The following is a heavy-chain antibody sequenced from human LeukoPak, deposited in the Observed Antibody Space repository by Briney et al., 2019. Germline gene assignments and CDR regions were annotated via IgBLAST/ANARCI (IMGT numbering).Heavy chain of an antibody. CDR2: IDKNGREK. D-gene: IGHD3-10*01. J-gene: IGHJ4*02. CDR3: ATYTQNFGAPGTDY. CDR1: GFTFSKYW. V-gene: IGHV3-7*01. Sequence: GGSLRLSCTVSGFTFSKYWMRWVRQAPGKGLEWVASIDKNGREKRYVDSVEGRFTISRDNAKDSVYLQMTSLGAEDTAVYYCATYTQNFGAPGTDYWGQETLVSVSS.